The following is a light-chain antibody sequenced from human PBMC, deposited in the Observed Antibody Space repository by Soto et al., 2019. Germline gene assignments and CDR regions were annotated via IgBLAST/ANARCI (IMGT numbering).Light chain of an antibody. Sequence: DFKMTQSRSSLSGSVGHTLTITCRASQNIRSRLAWFQQKPGKAPKLLIYDASTLESGVPSRFSGSGSETDFTLTISRLQPDDFAPHFCHSRAFGQGTQLEIK. V-gene: IGKV1-5*01. CDR1: QNIRSR. CDR2: DAS. CDR3: HSRA. J-gene: IGKJ5*01.